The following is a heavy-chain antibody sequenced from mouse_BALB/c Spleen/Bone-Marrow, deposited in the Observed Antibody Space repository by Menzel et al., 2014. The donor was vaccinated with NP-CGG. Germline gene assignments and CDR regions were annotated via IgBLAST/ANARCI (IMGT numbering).Heavy chain of an antibody. V-gene: IGHV2-6-7*01. J-gene: IGHJ4*01. CDR1: GFSLTGFG. D-gene: IGHD2-2*01. Sequence: VQVVESGPGLVAPSQSLSITCTVSGFSLTGFGVNWVRQPPGKGLEWLGMIWADGSTDYNSALRSRLSISKANSKSRVFFKMNSLQTDDTASYDCARAVGSGYAMDYWGQGTSVTVSS. CDR2: IWADGST. CDR3: ARAVGSGYAMDY.